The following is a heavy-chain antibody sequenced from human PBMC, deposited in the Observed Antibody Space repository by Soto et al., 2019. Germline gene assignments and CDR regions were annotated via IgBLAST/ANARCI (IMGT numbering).Heavy chain of an antibody. J-gene: IGHJ4*02. V-gene: IGHV3-48*03. CDR1: GFTFSSYE. CDR2: ISSSGSTI. CDR3: ARVFYGDYDDYYFDY. D-gene: IGHD4-17*01. Sequence: SLRLSCAASGFTFSSYEMNWVRQAPGKGLEWVSYISSSGSTIYYADSVKGRFTISRDNAKNSLYLQMNSLRAEDTAVYYCARVFYGDYDDYYFDYWGQGTLVTVSS.